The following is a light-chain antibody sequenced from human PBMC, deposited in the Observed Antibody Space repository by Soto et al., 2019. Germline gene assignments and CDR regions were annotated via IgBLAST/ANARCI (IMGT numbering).Light chain of an antibody. J-gene: IGLJ2*01. CDR2: EVT. V-gene: IGLV2-14*01. Sequence: QSALTQPASVSESPGQSITISCTGTSSDVGGYNYVSWYQQHPGKAPKLMIYEVTNRPSGVSNRFSGSKSGNTASLTISGLQAEDEPDYYCSSYTSTSTVIFGGGTKLTVL. CDR1: SSDVGGYNY. CDR3: SSYTSTSTVI.